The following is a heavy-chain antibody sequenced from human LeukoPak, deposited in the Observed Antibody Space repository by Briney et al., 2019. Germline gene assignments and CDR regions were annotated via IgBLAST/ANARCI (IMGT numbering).Heavy chain of an antibody. CDR2: INHSGRT. CDR3: AGATIAVAGSRRGRWFDP. Sequence: SETLSLTCAVYGGPFCGYYWSWIRGPPGKGLEWIGEINHSGRTNYNPSLKSRVTISVDTSKNQFSLKLSSVTAADTAVYYCAGATIAVAGSRRGRWFDPWGQGTLVTVSS. D-gene: IGHD6-19*01. V-gene: IGHV4-34*01. CDR1: GGPFCGYY. J-gene: IGHJ5*02.